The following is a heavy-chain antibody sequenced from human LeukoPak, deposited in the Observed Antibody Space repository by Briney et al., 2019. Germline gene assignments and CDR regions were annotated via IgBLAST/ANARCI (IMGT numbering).Heavy chain of an antibody. J-gene: IGHJ4*02. CDR3: TTDLGMATGDY. Sequence: GGSLRLSCAASGFTVSSNYMSWVRQAPGKGLEWVGRIKSKTDGGTTDYAAPVKGRFTVSRDDSKNTLYLQMNSLKTEDTAVYYCTTDLGMATGDYWGQGTLVTVSS. CDR2: IKSKTDGGTT. V-gene: IGHV3-15*01. CDR1: GFTVSSNY. D-gene: IGHD5-24*01.